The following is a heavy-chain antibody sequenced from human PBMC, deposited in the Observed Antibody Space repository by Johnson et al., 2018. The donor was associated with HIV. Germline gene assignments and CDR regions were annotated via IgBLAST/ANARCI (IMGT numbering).Heavy chain of an antibody. Sequence: MQLVESGGALVQPGGSLRLSCAASGFTVSSNSMTWVCQAPGKGLEWVSVIYSGGSTYYADSVKGRFTISRDNSKNTLYLQMNSLRAEDTAVYYCAKESSHLVRRSAFDIWGQGTMVTVSS. J-gene: IGHJ3*02. D-gene: IGHD6-6*01. CDR3: AKESSHLVRRSAFDI. V-gene: IGHV3-66*02. CDR2: IYSGGST. CDR1: GFTVSSNS.